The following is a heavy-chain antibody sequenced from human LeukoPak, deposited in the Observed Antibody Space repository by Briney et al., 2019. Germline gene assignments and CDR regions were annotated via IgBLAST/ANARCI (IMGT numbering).Heavy chain of an antibody. D-gene: IGHD4-17*01. CDR2: IYDGGST. J-gene: IGHJ5*02. V-gene: IGHV3-66*01. CDR1: GITISSNH. Sequence: GGSLRLSCAASGITISSNHMSWVRQAPGKGLEWVSVIYDGGSTYYADSVKGRFTISRDNSKNTLYLQMNSLRAEDTAVYYCARFYGVPGGWFDPRGQGTLVTVSS. CDR3: ARFYGVPGGWFDP.